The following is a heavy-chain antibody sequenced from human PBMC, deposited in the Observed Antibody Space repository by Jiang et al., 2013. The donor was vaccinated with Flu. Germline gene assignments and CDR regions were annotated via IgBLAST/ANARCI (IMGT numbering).Heavy chain of an antibody. CDR1: GFTFSSYA. V-gene: IGHV3-30-3*01. CDR3: ASQIRYYYDSSSTDY. Sequence: RSLRLSCAASGFTFSSYAMHWVRQAPGKGLEWVAVISYDGSNKYYADSVKGRFTISRDNSKNTLYLQMNSLRAEDTAVYYCASQIRYYYDSSSTDYWGQGTLVTVSS. J-gene: IGHJ4*02. D-gene: IGHD3-22*01. CDR2: ISYDGSNK.